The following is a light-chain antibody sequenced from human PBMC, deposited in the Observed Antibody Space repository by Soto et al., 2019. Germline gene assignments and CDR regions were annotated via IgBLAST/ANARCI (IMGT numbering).Light chain of an antibody. J-gene: IGKJ5*01. V-gene: IGKV3-15*01. Sequence: EIVLTQSPGTLSLSPGERATLSCRASQSVSSYLAWYQHKPGQAPRLLIYGASTRATGIPARFSGSGSGTEFTLTISSLQSEDFAVYYCQQYNNWPLTFGQGTRLEIK. CDR2: GAS. CDR1: QSVSSY. CDR3: QQYNNWPLT.